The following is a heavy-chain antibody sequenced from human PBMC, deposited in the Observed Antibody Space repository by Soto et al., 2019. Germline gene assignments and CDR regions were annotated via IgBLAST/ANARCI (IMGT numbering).Heavy chain of an antibody. J-gene: IGHJ6*02. Sequence: GGSLRLSCAASGFTFSSYDMHWVRQATGKGLEWVSAIGTAGDTYYPGSVKGRFTISRENAKNSLYLQMNSLRAEDTAVYYCARARGIYYDSSGYYPRYGMDVWGQGTTVTVSS. V-gene: IGHV3-13*01. D-gene: IGHD3-22*01. CDR2: IGTAGDT. CDR3: ARARGIYYDSSGYYPRYGMDV. CDR1: GFTFSSYD.